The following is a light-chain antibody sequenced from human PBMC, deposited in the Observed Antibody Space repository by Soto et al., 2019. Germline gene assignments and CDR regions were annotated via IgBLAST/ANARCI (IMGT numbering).Light chain of an antibody. CDR2: GAS. CDR1: QSVRSN. J-gene: IGKJ4*01. V-gene: IGKV3-15*01. Sequence: IVMTQSPATLSVSPGERATLSCRASQSVRSNLAWYQQIPGQAPRLLIYGASTRATGIPARFSGSGSGTEFSLTISSLQPEDSAVYYCQQYNNWPLTFGGGTKVEIK. CDR3: QQYNNWPLT.